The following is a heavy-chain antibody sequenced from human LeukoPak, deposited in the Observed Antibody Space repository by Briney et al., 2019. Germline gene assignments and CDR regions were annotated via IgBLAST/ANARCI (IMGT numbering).Heavy chain of an antibody. CDR3: ARDQSAYYDFWSGYSPVNWFDP. D-gene: IGHD3-3*01. CDR2: IKQDGSEK. V-gene: IGHV3-7*01. Sequence: GGSLRLSCAASGFTFSSYWMSWVRQAPGKGLEGVANIKQDGSEKYYVDSLKGRFTISRDNARNSLYLQMNSLRAEDTAVYYCARDQSAYYDFWSGYSPVNWFDPWGQGTLVTVSS. J-gene: IGHJ5*02. CDR1: GFTFSSYW.